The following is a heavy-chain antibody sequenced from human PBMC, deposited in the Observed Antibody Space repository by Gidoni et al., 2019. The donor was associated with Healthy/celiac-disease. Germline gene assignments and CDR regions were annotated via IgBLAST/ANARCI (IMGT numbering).Heavy chain of an antibody. CDR1: GLTFSDYY. J-gene: IGHJ6*04. Sequence: QVQLVESGGGLVKPGGSLRLSCAASGLTFSDYYMSWIRQAPGKGLEWVSYISSSSSYTNYADSVKGRFTISRDNAKNSLYLQMNSLRAEDTAVYYCAREVGPYYYYYGMDVWGKGTTVTVSS. V-gene: IGHV3-11*06. CDR3: AREVGPYYYYYGMDV. CDR2: ISSSSSYT.